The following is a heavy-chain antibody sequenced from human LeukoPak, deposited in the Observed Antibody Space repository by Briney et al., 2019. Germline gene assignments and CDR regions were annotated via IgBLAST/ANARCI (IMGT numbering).Heavy chain of an antibody. CDR2: ISYDGSNK. J-gene: IGHJ4*02. D-gene: IGHD3-3*01. V-gene: IGHV3-30-3*01. CDR1: GFTFSSYA. Sequence: GGSLRLSCAASGFTFSSYAMHWVRQAPGKGLEWVAVISYDGSNKYYADSVKGRFTISRDNSKNTLYLQMNSLRAEDTAVYYCARVITIFRVVTQGYFDYWGQGTLVTVSS. CDR3: ARVITIFRVVTQGYFDY.